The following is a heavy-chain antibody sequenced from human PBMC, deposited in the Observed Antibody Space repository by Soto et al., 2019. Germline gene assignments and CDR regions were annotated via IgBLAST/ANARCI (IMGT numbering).Heavy chain of an antibody. D-gene: IGHD7-27*01. CDR1: GFTFSTSA. CDR2: ISGSGGGK. J-gene: IGHJ4*02. V-gene: IGHV3-23*01. CDR3: ARNWGIVDY. Sequence: EVQLLESGGGLVQPGGSLRLSCEASGFTFSTSAMSWVRQAPGKGLEWVSTISGSGGGKYYADSVNGRFTISGDNSKNTLFLQMNSLRAEDTALYYCARNWGIVDYWGQGTLVTVSS.